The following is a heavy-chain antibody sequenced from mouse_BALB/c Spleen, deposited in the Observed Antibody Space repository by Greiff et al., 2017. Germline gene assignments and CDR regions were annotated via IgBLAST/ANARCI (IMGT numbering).Heavy chain of an antibody. D-gene: IGHD2-4*01. V-gene: IGHV3-8*02. J-gene: IGHJ4*01. CDR3: ARRRDYDGGYYAMDY. CDR1: GDSITSGY. CDR2: ISYSGST. Sequence: DVQLQESGPSLVKPSQTLSLTCSVTGDSITSGYWNWIRKFPGNKLEYMGYISYSGSTYYNPSLKSRISITRDTSKNQYYLQLNSVTTEDTATYYCARRRDYDGGYYAMDYWGQGTSVTVSS.